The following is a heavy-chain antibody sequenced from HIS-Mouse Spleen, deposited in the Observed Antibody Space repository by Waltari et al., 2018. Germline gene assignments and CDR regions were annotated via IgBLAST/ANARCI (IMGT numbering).Heavy chain of an antibody. Sequence: QLQLQESGPGLVKPSETLSLTCTVSGGSISSSSYYWGWIRQPPGKGLEWIVSIYYSGSTYYNPSLKSRVTISVDTSKSRCSRKRSSGTAADTAVYYCAREIPYSSSWYDWYFDLWGRGTLVTVSS. V-gene: IGHV4-39*07. CDR2: IYYSGST. CDR1: GGSISSSSYY. CDR3: AREIPYSSSWYDWYFDL. D-gene: IGHD6-13*01. J-gene: IGHJ2*01.